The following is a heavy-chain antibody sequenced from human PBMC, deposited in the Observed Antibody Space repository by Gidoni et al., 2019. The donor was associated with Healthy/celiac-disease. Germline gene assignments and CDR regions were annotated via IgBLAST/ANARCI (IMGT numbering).Heavy chain of an antibody. J-gene: IGHJ4*02. V-gene: IGHV3-30*04. CDR3: ARGGLGAIRCPY. CDR1: GFPFSSYA. Sequence: QFQLVESGGGVVQPGRSLRLSCSASGFPFSSYAMHWVRQAPGKGLEWVAVIAYDGRNKYYADSVKGRLTISRDNSKNTLYLKMNSLRAEDTAVYYCARGGLGAIRCPYWGQGTLVTVSS. D-gene: IGHD4-17*01. CDR2: IAYDGRNK.